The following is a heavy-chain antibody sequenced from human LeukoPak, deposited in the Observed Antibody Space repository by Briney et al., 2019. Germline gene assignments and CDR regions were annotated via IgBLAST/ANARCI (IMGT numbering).Heavy chain of an antibody. CDR1: GFTFSSYA. V-gene: IGHV3-23*01. CDR2: LSETGDTT. J-gene: IGHJ4*02. D-gene: IGHD6-19*01. Sequence: AGGSLRLSCAASGFTFSSYAMSWVRQAPGKGLEWVSSLSETGDTTDYADSVKGRFTIFRDNSKNTLYLQMNSLRPDDTAVHYCAKHWLAGIWGQGTLVTVSS. CDR3: AKHWLAGI.